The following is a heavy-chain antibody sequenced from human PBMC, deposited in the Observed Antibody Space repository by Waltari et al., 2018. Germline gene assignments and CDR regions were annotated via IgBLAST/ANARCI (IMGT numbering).Heavy chain of an antibody. Sequence: QVQLQESGPGLVKPSETLSLTCAVSGDSISSAYYWGWTRQPPGKGLEWIGSIYHSGSTYYNPSLKSRVTISVDTSKNQFSLKLSSVTAADTAVYYCARDLGQWLGPFDYWGQGTLVTVSS. J-gene: IGHJ4*02. CDR1: GDSISSAYY. CDR3: ARDLGQWLGPFDY. CDR2: IYHSGST. D-gene: IGHD6-19*01. V-gene: IGHV4-38-2*02.